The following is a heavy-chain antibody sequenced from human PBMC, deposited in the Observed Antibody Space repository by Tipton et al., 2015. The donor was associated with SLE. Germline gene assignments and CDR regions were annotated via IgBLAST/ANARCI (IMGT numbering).Heavy chain of an antibody. CDR2: INSDGSST. CDR1: GFTFSSYW. Sequence: SLRLSCAASGFTFSSYWMHWVRQAPGKGLVWVSRINSDGSSTSYADSVKGRFTISRDNAKNTLYPQMNSLRAEDTAVYYCARVQPNCAFDIWGQGTMVTVSS. V-gene: IGHV3-74*01. D-gene: IGHD1-1*01. J-gene: IGHJ3*02. CDR3: ARVQPNCAFDI.